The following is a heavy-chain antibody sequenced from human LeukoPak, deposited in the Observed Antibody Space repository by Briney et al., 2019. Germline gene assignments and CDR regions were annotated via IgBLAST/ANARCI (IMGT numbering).Heavy chain of an antibody. D-gene: IGHD5-18*01. J-gene: IGHJ4*02. Sequence: PGGSLRLSCAASAFSVGSNYMTWVRQAPGKGLEWVSLIYSGGSTYYADSVKGRFTISRENSKNTRYLQMNSLRAEDTAVYYCARGPSGYHHTGGEGTLVTVSS. CDR1: AFSVGSNY. CDR3: ARGPSGYHHT. CDR2: IYSGGST. V-gene: IGHV3-66*01.